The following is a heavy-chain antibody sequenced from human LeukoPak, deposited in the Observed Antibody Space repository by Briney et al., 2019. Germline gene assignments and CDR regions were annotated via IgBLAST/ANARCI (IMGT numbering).Heavy chain of an antibody. CDR1: GFTFSSYG. D-gene: IGHD3-22*01. CDR3: AAGTRASSGYDY. Sequence: GGSLRLSCAASGFTFSSYGMHWVRQAPGKGLEWVAFIRYDGSNKYYADSVKGRFTISRDNSKNTLYLQMNSLRAKDTAVYYCAAGTRASSGYDYWGQGTLVTVSS. V-gene: IGHV3-30*02. CDR2: IRYDGSNK. J-gene: IGHJ4*02.